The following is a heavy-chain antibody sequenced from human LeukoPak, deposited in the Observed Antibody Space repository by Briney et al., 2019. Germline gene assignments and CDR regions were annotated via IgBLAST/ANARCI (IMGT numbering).Heavy chain of an antibody. CDR2: ISAYNGNT. D-gene: IGHD3-10*01. J-gene: IGHJ4*02. V-gene: IGHV1-18*01. CDR3: ARVPGLWFGELFHDY. Sequence: ASVKVSCKASGYTFTSYGISWVRQAPGQGLERMGWISAYNGNTNYAQKLQGRVTMTTDTSTSTAYMELRGLRSDDTAVYYCARVPGLWFGELFHDYWGQGTLVTVSS. CDR1: GYTFTSYG.